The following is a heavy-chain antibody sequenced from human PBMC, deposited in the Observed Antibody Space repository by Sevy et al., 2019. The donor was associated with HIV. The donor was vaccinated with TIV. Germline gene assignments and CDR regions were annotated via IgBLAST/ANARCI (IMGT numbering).Heavy chain of an antibody. V-gene: IGHV1-2*02. Sequence: ASVKVSCKAARYTFTDYYVHWVRQGPGQGLEWMGWINPNNGGTKYAQRFQGRVTMTRDTSINTAYMELGSLTSDDTAVYYCARLTTMPTSDDYGMDVWGQGTTVTFSS. CDR1: RYTFTDYY. CDR3: ARLTTMPTSDDYGMDV. D-gene: IGHD4-17*01. CDR2: INPNNGGT. J-gene: IGHJ6*02.